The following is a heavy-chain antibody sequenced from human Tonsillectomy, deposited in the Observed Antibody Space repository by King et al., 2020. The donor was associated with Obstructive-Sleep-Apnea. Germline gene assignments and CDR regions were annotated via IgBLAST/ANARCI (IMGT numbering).Heavy chain of an antibody. Sequence: VQLQESGPRLVKPSETLSLTCTVSGGSFRSYYWSWIRQSPGKGLEWIGYIHYSGNTNYNPSLKSRVTMSVDTSKNQFSLRLSSLTPADTAVYYCARNLGVAARPDNWFDPWGKGTLVSVSS. V-gene: IGHV4-59*01. CDR1: GGSFRSYY. CDR3: ARNLGVAARPDNWFDP. J-gene: IGHJ5*02. D-gene: IGHD6-6*01. CDR2: IHYSGNT.